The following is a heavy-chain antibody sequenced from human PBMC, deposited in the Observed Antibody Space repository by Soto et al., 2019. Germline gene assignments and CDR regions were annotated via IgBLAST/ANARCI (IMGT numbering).Heavy chain of an antibody. D-gene: IGHD6-25*01. Sequence: QITLKESGPTLVKPTQTLTLTCTFSGFSLSTSGVGVGWIRQPPGKALEWLALIYWDDDKRYSPSLKSRLTITKDTSKNQVVLTMTTMDPVDTATYYCARFLAAEIFDYWGQGTLVTVSS. J-gene: IGHJ4*02. CDR1: GFSLSTSGVG. V-gene: IGHV2-5*02. CDR2: IYWDDDK. CDR3: ARFLAAEIFDY.